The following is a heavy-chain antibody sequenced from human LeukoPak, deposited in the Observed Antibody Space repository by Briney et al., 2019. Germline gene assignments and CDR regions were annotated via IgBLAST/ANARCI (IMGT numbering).Heavy chain of an antibody. CDR1: GFSFTSSW. CDR2: IAGDESQK. J-gene: IGHJ3*02. D-gene: IGHD1-1*01. CDR3: VRDLSPVSDRNVWYDALDI. Sequence: PGGSLRLSRVASGFSFTSSWMTWVRQAPGKGLEWVANIAGDESQKRYMDSVKGRFTISRDNAKNSLYLQLNSLRAEDTAIYYCVRDLSPVSDRNVWYDALDIWGQGTMVTVSS. V-gene: IGHV3-7*01.